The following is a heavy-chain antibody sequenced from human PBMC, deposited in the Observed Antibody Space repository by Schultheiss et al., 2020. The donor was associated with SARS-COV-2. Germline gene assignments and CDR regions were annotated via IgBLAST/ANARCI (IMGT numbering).Heavy chain of an antibody. CDR2: IWYDGSNK. Sequence: GGSLRLSCAASGFTFSSYAMSWVRQAPGKGLEWVAVIWYDGSNKYYADSVKGRFTISRDNSKNTLYLQMKSLRPEDTAVYYCAREGYEWELLHYYFDYWGQGTLVTVSS. CDR3: AREGYEWELLHYYFDY. V-gene: IGHV3-30*04. D-gene: IGHD1-26*01. J-gene: IGHJ4*02. CDR1: GFTFSSYA.